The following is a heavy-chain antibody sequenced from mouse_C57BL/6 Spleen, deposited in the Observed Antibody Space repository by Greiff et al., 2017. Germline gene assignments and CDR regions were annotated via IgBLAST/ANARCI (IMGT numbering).Heavy chain of an antibody. J-gene: IGHJ4*01. Sequence: EVKLMESGEGLVKPGGSLKLSCAASGFTFSSYAMSWVRQTPEKRLEWVAYISSGGDYIYYADTVKGRFTISRDNARNTLYLQMSSLKSEDTAMYYCTREGGYYNYAMDYWGQGTSVTVSS. D-gene: IGHD2-3*01. CDR1: GFTFSSYA. V-gene: IGHV5-9-1*02. CDR3: TREGGYYNYAMDY. CDR2: ISSGGDYI.